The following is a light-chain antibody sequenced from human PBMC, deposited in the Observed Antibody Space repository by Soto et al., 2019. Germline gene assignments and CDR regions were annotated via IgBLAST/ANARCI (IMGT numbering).Light chain of an antibody. CDR1: SGHSTYA. V-gene: IGLV4-69*01. CDR2: LNSDGSH. CDR3: QTWGTGHVV. J-gene: IGLJ2*01. Sequence: QPVLTQSPSASASLGASVKLTCTLSSGHSTYAIAWHRQQPERGPRYLMKLNSDGSHSKGDGIPDRFSGSSSGAERYLTISSLQSEDEADYYCQTWGTGHVVFGGGTKLTVL.